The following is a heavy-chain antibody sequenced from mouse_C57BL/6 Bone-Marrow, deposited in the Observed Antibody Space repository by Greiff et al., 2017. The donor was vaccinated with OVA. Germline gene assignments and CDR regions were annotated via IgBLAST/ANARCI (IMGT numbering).Heavy chain of an antibody. D-gene: IGHD3-3*01. J-gene: IGHJ2*01. CDR2: IRNKANGYTT. Sequence: EVQVVESGGGLVQPGGSLSLSCAASGFTFTDYYMSWVRQPPGKALEWLGFIRNKANGYTTEYSASVKGRFTISRDNSQSILYLQMNALRAEDSATYYCARYGGTGDYWGQGTTLTVSS. CDR3: ARYGGTGDY. CDR1: GFTFTDYY. V-gene: IGHV7-3*01.